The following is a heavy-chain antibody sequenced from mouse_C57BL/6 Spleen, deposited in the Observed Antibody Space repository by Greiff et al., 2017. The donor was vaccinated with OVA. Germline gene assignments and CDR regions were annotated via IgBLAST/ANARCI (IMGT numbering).Heavy chain of an antibody. D-gene: IGHD4-1*01. CDR3: ARRTGTLAMDY. V-gene: IGHV1-69*01. CDR1: GYTFTSYW. Sequence: QVQLQQSGAELVMPGASVKLSCKASGYTFTSYWMHWVKQRPGQGLEWIGEIDPSDSYTNYNQKFKGKSTLTVDKSSSTAYMQLSSLTSEDSAVYYCARRTGTLAMDYWGQGTSVTVSS. J-gene: IGHJ4*01. CDR2: IDPSDSYT.